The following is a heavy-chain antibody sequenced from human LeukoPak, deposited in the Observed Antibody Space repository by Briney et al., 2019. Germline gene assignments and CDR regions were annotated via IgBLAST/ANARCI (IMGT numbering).Heavy chain of an antibody. V-gene: IGHV3-33*01. CDR3: ARDRGSNWFDP. CDR1: GFTSSSYG. CDR2: IWYDGSNK. J-gene: IGHJ5*02. Sequence: GRSLRLSCAASGFTSSSYGMHWVRQAPGKGLEWVAVIWYDGSNKYYADSVKGRFTISRDNSKNTLYLQMNSLRAEDTAVYYCARDRGSNWFDPWGQGTLVTVSS. D-gene: IGHD5-12*01.